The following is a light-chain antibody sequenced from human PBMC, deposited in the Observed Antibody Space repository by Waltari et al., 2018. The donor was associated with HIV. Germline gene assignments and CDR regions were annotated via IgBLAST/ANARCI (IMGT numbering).Light chain of an antibody. J-gene: IGLJ3*02. Sequence: QSALAQPASVSGSPGQTISISCTGVGSDIYKDVSWSPPRPGKVPKVIIYDVTNRPSRFAPRFSGTRSGNTASLTISGLQSEDEADYVCTSYLSSATPEFGGGTRLTVL. CDR1: GSDIYKD. CDR3: TSYLSSATPE. V-gene: IGLV2-14*01. CDR2: DVT.